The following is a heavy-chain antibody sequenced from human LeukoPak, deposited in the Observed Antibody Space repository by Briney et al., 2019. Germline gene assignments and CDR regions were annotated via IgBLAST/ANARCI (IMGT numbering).Heavy chain of an antibody. Sequence: EASVKVSCKASGGTFSSYAISWVRQAPGQGLEWMGGIIPIFGTAYYAQKFQGRVTITADESTSTAYMELSSLRSEDTAVYYCASGGYSYGPDYWGQGTLVTVSS. CDR2: IIPIFGTA. J-gene: IGHJ4*02. CDR3: ASGGYSYGPDY. CDR1: GGTFSSYA. D-gene: IGHD5-18*01. V-gene: IGHV1-69*13.